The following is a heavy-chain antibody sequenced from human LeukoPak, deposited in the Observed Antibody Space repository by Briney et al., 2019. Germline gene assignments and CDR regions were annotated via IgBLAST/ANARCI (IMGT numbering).Heavy chain of an antibody. CDR1: GYTLTELS. V-gene: IGHV1-69*13. CDR3: ARLELA. CDR2: IIPIFGTA. Sequence: SVKVSCKVSGYTLTELSMHWVRQAPGQGLEWMGGIIPIFGTANYAQKFQGRVTITADESTSTAYMELSSLRSEDTAVYYCARLELAWGQGTLVTVSS. D-gene: IGHD1-26*01. J-gene: IGHJ4*02.